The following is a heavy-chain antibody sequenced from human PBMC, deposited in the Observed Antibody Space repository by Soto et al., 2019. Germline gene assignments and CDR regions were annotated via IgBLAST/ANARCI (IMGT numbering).Heavy chain of an antibody. CDR3: ARDRGAAVAGTDWFDP. CDR1: GGTFSSYA. CDR2: IIPIFGTA. Sequence: ASVKVSCKASGGTFSSYAISWVRQAPGQGLEWMGGIIPIFGTANYAQKFQGRVTITADESTSTAYMELSSLRSEDTAVYYCARDRGAAVAGTDWFDPWGQGTLVTVSS. D-gene: IGHD6-19*01. V-gene: IGHV1-69*13. J-gene: IGHJ5*02.